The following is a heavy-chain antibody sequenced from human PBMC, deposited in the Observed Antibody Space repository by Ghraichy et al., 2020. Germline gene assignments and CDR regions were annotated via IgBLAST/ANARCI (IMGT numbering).Heavy chain of an antibody. CDR3: ARDRAWELLPGWFDP. D-gene: IGHD1-26*01. V-gene: IGHV3-33*01. Sequence: GGSLRLSCAASGFTFSSYGMHWVRQAPGKGLEWVAVIWYDGSNKYYADSVKGRFTISRDNSKNTLYLQMNSLRAEDTAVYYCARDRAWELLPGWFDPWGQGTLVTVSS. CDR1: GFTFSSYG. J-gene: IGHJ5*02. CDR2: IWYDGSNK.